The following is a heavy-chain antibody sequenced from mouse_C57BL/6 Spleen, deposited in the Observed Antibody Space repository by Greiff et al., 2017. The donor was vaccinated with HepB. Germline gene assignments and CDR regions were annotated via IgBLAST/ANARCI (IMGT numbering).Heavy chain of an antibody. D-gene: IGHD2-1*01. Sequence: VQLQQSGPELVKPGASVKISCKASGYTFTDYYMNWVKQSHGKSLEWIGDINPNNGGTSYNQKFKGKATLTVDKSSSTAYMELRSLTSEDSAVYYCARRDGTHWYFDVWGTGTTVTVSS. CDR2: INPNNGGT. CDR1: GYTFTDYY. J-gene: IGHJ1*03. CDR3: ARRDGTHWYFDV. V-gene: IGHV1-26*01.